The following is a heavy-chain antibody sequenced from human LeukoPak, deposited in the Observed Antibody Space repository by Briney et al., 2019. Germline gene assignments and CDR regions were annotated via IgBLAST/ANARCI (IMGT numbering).Heavy chain of an antibody. D-gene: IGHD3-22*01. CDR2: DYYSGSS. V-gene: IGHV4-59*01. CDR1: GGSITDYY. Sequence: PSETLSLTCTVSGGSITDYYWGWIRQPPGKGLEWIGYDYYSGSSNYNPSLKSRVTTSVDTSKNQFSLKMSSVTAADTAVYYCARDLKLDGSSGYYAFDIWGQGTMVTVSS. J-gene: IGHJ3*02. CDR3: ARDLKLDGSSGYYAFDI.